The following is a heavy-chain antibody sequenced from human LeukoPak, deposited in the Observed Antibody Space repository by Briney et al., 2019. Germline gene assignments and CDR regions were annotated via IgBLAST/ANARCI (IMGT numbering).Heavy chain of an antibody. D-gene: IGHD2-21*02. CDR3: AREGPENDAYCGGDCYSSLRYYYGMDV. CDR2: IIPIFGTA. Sequence: SLKVSCKASGSTFSSYAISWVRQPPGQGLDWIGAIIPIFGTANSAQKFQGRVTITADESTSTAYMELSSLRSEDTAVYYCAREGPENDAYCGGDCYSSLRYYYGMDVWGQGTTVTVSS. J-gene: IGHJ6*02. V-gene: IGHV1-69*01. CDR1: GSTFSSYA.